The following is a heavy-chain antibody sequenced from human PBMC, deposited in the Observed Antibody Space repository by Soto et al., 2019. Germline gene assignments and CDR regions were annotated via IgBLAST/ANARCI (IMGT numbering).Heavy chain of an antibody. D-gene: IGHD6-19*01. CDR1: GSTFPSYG. J-gene: IGHJ4*02. Sequence: GASVKVSCKASGSTFPSYGISWVRQDPGQGLYWMGWISACNGNTNYAQKLQGRVTMTTDTSTSTAYMELRSLRSDDTAVYYCARDPFQYSSGWYESRTLDYWGQGNLVTVSS. CDR3: ARDPFQYSSGWYESRTLDY. CDR2: ISACNGNT. V-gene: IGHV1-18*01.